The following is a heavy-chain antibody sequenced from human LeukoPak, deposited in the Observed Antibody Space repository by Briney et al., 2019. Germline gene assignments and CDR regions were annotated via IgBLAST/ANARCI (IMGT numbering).Heavy chain of an antibody. CDR1: GFTFSDYY. CDR2: ISSSGSTM. CDR3: ARDLEGSGSFYRPSYDY. Sequence: GGSLRLSCAASGFTFSDYYMSWIRQAPGKGLEWVSYISSSGSTMYYADSVKGRFTISRDNAKNSLYLQMNSLRAEDTAVYYCARDLEGSGSFYRPSYDYWGQGTLVTVSS. D-gene: IGHD3-10*01. V-gene: IGHV3-11*04. J-gene: IGHJ4*02.